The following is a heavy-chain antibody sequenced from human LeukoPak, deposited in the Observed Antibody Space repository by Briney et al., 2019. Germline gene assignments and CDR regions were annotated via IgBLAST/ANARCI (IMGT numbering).Heavy chain of an antibody. V-gene: IGHV4-30-4*01. Sequence: PSETLSLTCTVSGGTISGANYYWSWIRQPPGKGPEWIGDIYYSGLTHYNPSLKSRISISLDTSKNQFSLRLSSVTAADTAVYYCARVEGADAFDIWGQGTMVTVSS. CDR2: IYYSGLT. J-gene: IGHJ3*02. D-gene: IGHD1-26*01. CDR3: ARVEGADAFDI. CDR1: GGTISGANYY.